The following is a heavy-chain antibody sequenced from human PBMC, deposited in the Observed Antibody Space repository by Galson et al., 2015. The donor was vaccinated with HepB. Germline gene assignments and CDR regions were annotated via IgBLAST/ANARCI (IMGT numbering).Heavy chain of an antibody. V-gene: IGHV4-59*08. CDR2: IYYSGST. J-gene: IGHJ5*02. D-gene: IGHD3-16*01. CDR1: GGSISSYY. Sequence: ETLSLTCTVSGGSISSYYWSWIRQPPGKGLEWIGYIYYSGSTNYNPSLKSRVTISVDTSKNQFSLKLSSVTAADTAVYYCARMGVPGLVFVWFDPWGQGTLVTVSS. CDR3: ARMGVPGLVFVWFDP.